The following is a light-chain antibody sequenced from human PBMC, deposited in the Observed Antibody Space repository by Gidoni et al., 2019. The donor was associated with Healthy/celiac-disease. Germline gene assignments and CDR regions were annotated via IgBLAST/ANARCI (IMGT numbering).Light chain of an antibody. CDR1: QSISSY. V-gene: IGKV1-39*01. Sequence: DIQMTQSPSSLSASVGDRVTITCRASQSISSYLNWYQQKPVKAPKLLIYAASSLQSGVPSRFSGSGSGTDFTLTISSLQPEDFATYYCQQSYSTLFTFGPXTKVDIK. CDR3: QQSYSTLFT. J-gene: IGKJ3*01. CDR2: AAS.